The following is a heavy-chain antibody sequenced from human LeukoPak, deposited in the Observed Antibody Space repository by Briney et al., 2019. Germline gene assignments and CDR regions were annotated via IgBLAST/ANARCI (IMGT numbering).Heavy chain of an antibody. Sequence: PGRSLRLSCAASGFTFSSYAMHWVRQAPGKGLEWVAVISYDGSNKYYADSVKGRSTISRDNSKNTLYLQMNSLRAEDTAVYYCARRQGVGVDYWGQGTLVTVSS. CDR1: GFTFSSYA. D-gene: IGHD2-8*01. J-gene: IGHJ4*02. CDR3: ARRQGVGVDY. V-gene: IGHV3-30-3*01. CDR2: ISYDGSNK.